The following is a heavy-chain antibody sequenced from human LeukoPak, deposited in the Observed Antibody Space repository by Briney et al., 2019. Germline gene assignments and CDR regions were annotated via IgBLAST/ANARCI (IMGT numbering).Heavy chain of an antibody. CDR1: GFTFSSYA. V-gene: IGHV3-30*04. Sequence: GGSLRLSCAASGFTFSSYAMHWVRQAPGKGLEWVAVISYDGSNKYYADSVKGRFTISRDNSKSTLYLQMNSLRAEDTAVYYCARSWELPFDYWGQGTLVTVSS. J-gene: IGHJ4*02. CDR2: ISYDGSNK. CDR3: ARSWELPFDY. D-gene: IGHD1-26*01.